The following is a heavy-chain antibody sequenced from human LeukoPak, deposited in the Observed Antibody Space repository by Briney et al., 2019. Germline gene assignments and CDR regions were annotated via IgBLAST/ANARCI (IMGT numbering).Heavy chain of an antibody. Sequence: ASVKVSCKASGYTFTSYGISWVRQAPGQGLEWMGWIGAYNGNTNYAQKLQGRVTMTTDTSTSTAYMELRSLRSDDTAVYYCARDQDPGSGWSTDAFDIWGQGTMVTVSS. J-gene: IGHJ3*02. D-gene: IGHD6-19*01. CDR3: ARDQDPGSGWSTDAFDI. V-gene: IGHV1-18*01. CDR2: IGAYNGNT. CDR1: GYTFTSYG.